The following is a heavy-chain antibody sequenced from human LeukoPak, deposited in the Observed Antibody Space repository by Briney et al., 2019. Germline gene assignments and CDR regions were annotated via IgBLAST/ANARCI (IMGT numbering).Heavy chain of an antibody. CDR1: GFTFSSYS. CDR2: ISSSSTYI. J-gene: IGHJ3*02. CDR3: ARVGGAEDAFDI. V-gene: IGHV3-21*01. Sequence: GGSLRLSCVASGFTFSSYSMNWVRQAPGKGLDWVSSISSSSTYIYYGDSVKGRFTISRDNAKNSLYLQMNSLRAEDTAVYYCARVGGAEDAFDIWGQGTIVTVSS. D-gene: IGHD4-23*01.